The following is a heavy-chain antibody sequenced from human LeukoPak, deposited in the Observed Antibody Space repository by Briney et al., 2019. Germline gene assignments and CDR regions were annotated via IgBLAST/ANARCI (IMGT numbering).Heavy chain of an antibody. V-gene: IGHV4-38-2*01. J-gene: IGHJ5*02. CDR3: ARRGDCSSTSCYRGWFDP. Sequence: PSETLSLTCAVSGYSISSGYYWGWIRQPPGKGLEWIGSIYHSGSTYYNPSLKSRVTISVDTSKNQFSLKLSSVTAADTAVYYCARRGDCSSTSCYRGWFDPWGQGTLVTVSS. CDR2: IYHSGST. D-gene: IGHD2-2*01. CDR1: GYSISSGYY.